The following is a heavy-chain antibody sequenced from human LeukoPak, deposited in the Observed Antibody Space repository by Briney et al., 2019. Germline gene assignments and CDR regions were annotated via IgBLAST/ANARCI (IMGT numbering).Heavy chain of an antibody. J-gene: IGHJ4*02. D-gene: IGHD3-22*01. V-gene: IGHV1-69*06. CDR3: AENYYYDSSGYYS. CDR2: IIPIFGTA. Sequence: SVKVSCKASGGTFSSYAISWVRQAPGQGLEWMGRIIPIFGTANYAQKFQGRVTITADKSTSTAYMELSSLRPEDTAVYYCAENYYYDSSGYYSWGQGTLVTVSS. CDR1: GGTFSSYA.